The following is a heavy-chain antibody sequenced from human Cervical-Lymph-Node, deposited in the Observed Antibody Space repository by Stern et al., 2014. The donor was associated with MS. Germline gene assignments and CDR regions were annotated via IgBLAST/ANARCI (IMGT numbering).Heavy chain of an antibody. CDR3: ARDRLGDSSGYYVAQFTFDP. D-gene: IGHD3-22*01. J-gene: IGHJ5*02. CDR1: GYTFTSYG. Sequence: VQLVQSGAEVKKPGASVKVSCKASGYTFTSYGISWVRQAPGQGLEWMGWVSAYNGNTNYAQKLQGRVTMTTDTSTSTAYMELRSLRSDDTAVYYCARDRLGDSSGYYVAQFTFDPWGQGTLVTVSS. V-gene: IGHV1-18*01. CDR2: VSAYNGNT.